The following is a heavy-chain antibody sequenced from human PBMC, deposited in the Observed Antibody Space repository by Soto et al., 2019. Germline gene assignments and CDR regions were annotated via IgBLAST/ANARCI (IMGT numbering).Heavy chain of an antibody. D-gene: IGHD3-22*01. CDR3: ARRGYFYESSGYNPIDY. Sequence: EVQLLESGGGLEQPGGSLRLSCEASGFTFSSYAMNWVRQAPGKGLEWVSGISDSSASTYYSDSVKGRFTISRDNSKRMLFMQMNSLRPEDTAVYYCARRGYFYESSGYNPIDYWGQGALVTVSS. CDR1: GFTFSSYA. J-gene: IGHJ4*02. V-gene: IGHV3-23*01. CDR2: ISDSSAST.